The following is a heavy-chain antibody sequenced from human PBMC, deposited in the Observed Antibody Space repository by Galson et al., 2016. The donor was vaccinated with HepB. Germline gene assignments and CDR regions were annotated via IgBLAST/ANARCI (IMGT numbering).Heavy chain of an antibody. CDR1: GFTFSSSW. D-gene: IGHD2-2*01. CDR3: ATQGPYSDIVVVPAPYYYAMDV. V-gene: IGHV3-7*05. J-gene: IGHJ6*02. CDR2: IKHDGREN. Sequence: SLRLSCAASGFTFSSSWMTWVRQAPGKGLEWVANIKHDGRENDYVDSVLGRFTISRDNAKNSLYLQMDYLRGEDTAVYFCATQGPYSDIVVVPAPYYYAMDVWGRGTAVTVSS.